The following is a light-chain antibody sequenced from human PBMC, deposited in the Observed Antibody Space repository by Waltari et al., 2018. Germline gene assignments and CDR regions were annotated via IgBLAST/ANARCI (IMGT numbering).Light chain of an antibody. CDR2: VNSVGNQ. Sequence: LVLTQSPSASASLGAPVTLTCPLISGPSTNGTSWLQKRPEKGPRVVMKVNSVGNQSKGDEIPDRFSGSSSGAERYLTISSLQSEDEADYYCQTGGHGTWVFGGGTKLTVL. CDR3: QTGGHGTWV. J-gene: IGLJ3*02. CDR1: SGPSTNG. V-gene: IGLV4-69*01.